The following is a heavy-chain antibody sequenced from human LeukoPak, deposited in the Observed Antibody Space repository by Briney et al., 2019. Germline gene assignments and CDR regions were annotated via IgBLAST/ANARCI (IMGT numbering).Heavy chain of an antibody. D-gene: IGHD3-10*01. J-gene: IGHJ4*02. CDR3: AKWFGYDNSLDY. V-gene: IGHV3-53*01. CDR2: IYTGGTT. CDR1: GFTVSSNS. Sequence: GGSLRLSCAASGFTVSSNSMSWVRQAPGRGLEWVSVIYTGGTTYYADSVKGRFTISRDNSKNTLYLQMNSLRAEDTAVYYCAKWFGYDNSLDYWGQGTLVTVSS.